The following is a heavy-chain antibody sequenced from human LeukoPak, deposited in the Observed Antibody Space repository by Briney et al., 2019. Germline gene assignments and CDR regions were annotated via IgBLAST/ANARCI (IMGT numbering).Heavy chain of an antibody. V-gene: IGHV4-38-2*02. Sequence: SETLSLTCTVSGYSISSGYYWGWIRQPPGKGLECIGSIYHSGSTYYNPSLKSRVTISVDTSKNQFSLKLSTMTSAHTAVYYSSRLVVVQADPIAYWGQGTLVTVSS. CDR3: SRLVVVQADPIAY. CDR2: IYHSGST. D-gene: IGHD2-2*01. CDR1: GYSISSGYY. J-gene: IGHJ4*02.